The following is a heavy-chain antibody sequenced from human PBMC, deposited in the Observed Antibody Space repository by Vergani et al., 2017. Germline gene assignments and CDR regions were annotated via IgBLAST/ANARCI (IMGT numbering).Heavy chain of an antibody. CDR1: GGSIRSYY. CDR3: AREWFTLTGYLSGRDV. V-gene: IGHV4-59*01. CDR2: IYYSGST. D-gene: IGHD3-9*01. Sequence: QVQLQESGPGLVKPSETLSLTCTVSGGSIRSYYWSWIRQPPGKGLEWIGYIYYSGSTNYNPSLKSRVTIAVDTSKHHFCLKLSSVTAEDTAVYYCAREWFTLTGYLSGRDVWDQGTTVIVS. J-gene: IGHJ6*02.